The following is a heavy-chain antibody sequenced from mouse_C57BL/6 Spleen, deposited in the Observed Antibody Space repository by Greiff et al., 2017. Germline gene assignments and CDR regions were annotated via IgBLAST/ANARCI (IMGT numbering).Heavy chain of an antibody. J-gene: IGHJ3*01. CDR2: IRNKANNHAT. CDR1: GFNFSDAW. Sequence: EVQVVESGGGLVQPGGSMKLSCAASGFNFSDAWMDWVRQSPEKGLEWVAEIRNKANNHATYYAESVKGRFTISRDDSKSSVYLQMYSLIAEDTGVYYCTRSYGSSYEWFAYWGQGTLVPVSA. CDR3: TRSYGSSYEWFAY. V-gene: IGHV6-6*01. D-gene: IGHD1-1*01.